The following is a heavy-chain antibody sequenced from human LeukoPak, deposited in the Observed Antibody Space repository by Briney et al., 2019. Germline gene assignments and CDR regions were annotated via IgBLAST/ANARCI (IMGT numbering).Heavy chain of an antibody. J-gene: IGHJ4*02. CDR3: ARDGSSGDYSLY. CDR1: GATFSDNY. Sequence: GGSLRLSCAASGATFSDNYMSWIRQAPGKGLEWVSYISSSGSTVYYADSVKGRFTISRDNAKNSLYLQMNSLRAEDTAVYYCARDGSSGDYSLYWGQGTLVTVSS. V-gene: IGHV3-11*01. D-gene: IGHD4-17*01. CDR2: ISSSGSTV.